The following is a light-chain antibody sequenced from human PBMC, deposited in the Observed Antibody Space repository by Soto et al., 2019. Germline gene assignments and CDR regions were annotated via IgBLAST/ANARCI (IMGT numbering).Light chain of an antibody. V-gene: IGLV1-40*01. J-gene: IGLJ3*02. Sequence: QSVLTQPPSVSGAPGQTITMSCTGSGSNVGASYDVHWYQVLPGAGPRLLIYKNNNRPSAVPDRFSGSKSGTSASLAITGLRAEDEADYYCQSYDNILSGPLFGGGTKLTVL. CDR3: QSYDNILSGPL. CDR1: GSNVGASYD. CDR2: KNN.